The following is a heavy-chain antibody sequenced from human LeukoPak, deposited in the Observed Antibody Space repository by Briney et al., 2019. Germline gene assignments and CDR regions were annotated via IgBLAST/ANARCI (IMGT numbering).Heavy chain of an antibody. CDR3: ARDNGGYCSGGRCYFGWFDP. Sequence: ASVKVSCKASEYTFTGYYVHWVRQAPGQGLEWMGWINPKSGGTNYAQKFQGRVTMTRDTSISTAYMELSRLRSDDTAVYYCARDNGGYCSGGRCYFGWFDPWGQGTLVTVSS. CDR2: INPKSGGT. CDR1: EYTFTGYY. V-gene: IGHV1-2*02. D-gene: IGHD2-15*01. J-gene: IGHJ5*02.